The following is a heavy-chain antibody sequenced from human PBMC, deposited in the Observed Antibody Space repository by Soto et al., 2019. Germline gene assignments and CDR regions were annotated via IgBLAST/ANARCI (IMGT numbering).Heavy chain of an antibody. D-gene: IGHD2-15*01. V-gene: IGHV1-18*04. J-gene: IGHJ6*02. CDR1: GYTFTSYG. CDR3: ARLGYCSGGSCYTYYYYYYGMDV. Sequence: ASVKVSCKASGYTFTSYGISWVRQAPGQGLEWMGWISAYNGNTNYAQKLQGRVTMTTDTSTSTAYVELRSLRSDDTAVYYCARLGYCSGGSCYTYYYYYYGMDVWGQGTTVTVSS. CDR2: ISAYNGNT.